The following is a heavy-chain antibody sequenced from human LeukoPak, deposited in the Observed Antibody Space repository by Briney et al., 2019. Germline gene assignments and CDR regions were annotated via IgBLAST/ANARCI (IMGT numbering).Heavy chain of an antibody. Sequence: ASVKVSCKASGYTFTGYYMHWVRQAPGQGLEWMGRINPNSGGTNYAQKFQGRVTMTRDTSISTAYMELSRLRSDDTAVYYCARVSSPLQYNWFDPWGQGTLVAVSS. CDR2: INPNSGGT. CDR3: ARVSSPLQYNWFDP. CDR1: GYTFTGYY. J-gene: IGHJ5*02. D-gene: IGHD1-14*01. V-gene: IGHV1-2*06.